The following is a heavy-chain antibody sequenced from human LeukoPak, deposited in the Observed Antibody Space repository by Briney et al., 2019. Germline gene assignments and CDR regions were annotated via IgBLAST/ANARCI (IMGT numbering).Heavy chain of an antibody. J-gene: IGHJ5*02. CDR3: APPMYHFDPSSHLHGWFAP. D-gene: IGHD6-19*01. Sequence: ASVKVSCKVFGYSLTELSMHWVRQAPGKGLEWMGGFHPEDGKTIYAQKCQGRVTMTEDTSTDTAFMELRSLRSEDTAVYYCAPPMYHFDPSSHLHGWFAPWGQGTLVTVSS. CDR1: GYSLTELS. V-gene: IGHV1-24*01. CDR2: FHPEDGKT.